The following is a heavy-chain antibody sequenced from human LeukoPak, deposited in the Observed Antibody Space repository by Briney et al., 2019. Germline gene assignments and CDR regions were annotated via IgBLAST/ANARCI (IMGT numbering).Heavy chain of an antibody. J-gene: IGHJ6*03. CDR3: ARVMMGATVTTFHYYCLDV. V-gene: IGHV3-21*06. CDR1: GFTFSSYS. D-gene: IGHD4-11*01. CDR2: ITSRSSHI. Sequence: PGGSLRLSCEGSGFTFSSYSIDWVRQAPGKGLERVSSITSRSSHIYYADSVKGRFTISRDNAKNSVYLQMNSLRAEDTAVYHCARVMMGATVTTFHYYCLDVWGVGTTVTVSS.